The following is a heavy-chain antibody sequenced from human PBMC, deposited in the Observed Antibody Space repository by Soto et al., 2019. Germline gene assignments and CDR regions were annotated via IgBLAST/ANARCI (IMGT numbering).Heavy chain of an antibody. J-gene: IGHJ5*02. Sequence: TLSLTCAVSGGSISSGGYSWSWIRQPPGKGLEWIGYIYHSGSTYYNPSLKSRVTISVDTSKNQFSLKLSSVTAADTAVYYCARELFGRSVWFDPWGQGTLVTVSS. D-gene: IGHD3-10*01. CDR3: ARELFGRSVWFDP. CDR2: IYHSGST. CDR1: GGSISSGGYS. V-gene: IGHV4-30-2*01.